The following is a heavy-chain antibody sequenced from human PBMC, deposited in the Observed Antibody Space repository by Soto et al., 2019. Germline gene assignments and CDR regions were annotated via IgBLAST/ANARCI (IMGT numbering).Heavy chain of an antibody. J-gene: IGHJ6*02. CDR2: ISYDGSNK. V-gene: IGHV3-30*18. CDR1: GFTFSNFG. CDR3: AKDVGMDV. Sequence: GGSLRLSCAASGFTFSNFGMHWVRQAPGKGLEWVAVISYDGSNKYYADSVKGQFTISRDNSKNTLYLQMNSLRAEDTAVYYCAKDVGMDVWGQGTTVTVSS.